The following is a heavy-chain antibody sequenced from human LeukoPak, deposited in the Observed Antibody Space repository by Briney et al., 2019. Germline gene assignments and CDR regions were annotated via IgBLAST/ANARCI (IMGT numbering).Heavy chain of an antibody. Sequence: PSETLSLTCTVSGDSISDYYWSWIRQPAGKGLEWLGRIYTSGSANYNPSLKSRLTVSVDTSKNHFSLKLTSVTAADTAVYYCARDSGYELTWGQGTLVTVSS. D-gene: IGHD5-12*01. CDR3: ARDSGYELT. CDR2: IYTSGSA. CDR1: GDSISDYY. V-gene: IGHV4-4*07. J-gene: IGHJ5*02.